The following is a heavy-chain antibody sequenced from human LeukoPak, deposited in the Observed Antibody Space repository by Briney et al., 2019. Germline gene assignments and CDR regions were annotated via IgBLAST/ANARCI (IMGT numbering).Heavy chain of an antibody. D-gene: IGHD3/OR15-3a*01. CDR3: AREKEDSYDYSGMDV. CDR1: GGSISSYY. Sequence: SETLSLTCTVSGGSISSYYWSWFRQPPGKGLEWTGYISYSGSTNYNPSLKSRVTISVDTSKNQFSLKLSSVTDADTAVYYCAREKEDSYDYSGMDVWGQGTTVTVSS. V-gene: IGHV4-59*01. CDR2: ISYSGST. J-gene: IGHJ6*02.